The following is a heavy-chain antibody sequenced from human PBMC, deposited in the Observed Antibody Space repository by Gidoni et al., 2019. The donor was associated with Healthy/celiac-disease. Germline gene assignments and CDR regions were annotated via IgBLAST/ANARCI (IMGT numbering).Heavy chain of an antibody. J-gene: IGHJ1*01. CDR3: AATTYFYASAEYFQH. Sequence: QVQLQESGPGLVKPSETLSLTCTVSGGSISSYYWSWIRQPPGKELEWIGYIYYSGSTNYNPSLKSRVTISVDTSKNQFSLKLSSVTAADTAVYYCAATTYFYASAEYFQHWGQGTLVTVSS. D-gene: IGHD3-10*01. V-gene: IGHV4-59*08. CDR1: GGSISSYY. CDR2: IYYSGST.